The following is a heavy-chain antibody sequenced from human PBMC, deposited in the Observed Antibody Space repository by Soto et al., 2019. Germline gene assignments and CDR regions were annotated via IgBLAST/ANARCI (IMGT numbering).Heavy chain of an antibody. CDR3: ARIRRYCSGGSCYEYYFDY. CDR2: IFSNDEK. CDR1: GFSLSNARMG. D-gene: IGHD2-15*01. J-gene: IGHJ4*02. Sequence: SGPTLVNPTETLTLTCTVSGFSLSNARMGVSWIRQPPGKALEWLAHIFSNDEKSYSTSLKSRLTISKDTSKSQVVLTMTSMDPVDTATYYCARIRRYCSGGSCYEYYFDYWGQGTLVTVSS. V-gene: IGHV2-26*01.